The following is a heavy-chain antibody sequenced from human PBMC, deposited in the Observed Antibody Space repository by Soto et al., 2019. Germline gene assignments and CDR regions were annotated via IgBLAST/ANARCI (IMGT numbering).Heavy chain of an antibody. D-gene: IGHD2-8*01. CDR1: GFAFSRYS. CDR3: AKAHFTGNGVLDDSDI. CDR2: IGTADI. V-gene: IGHV3-23*01. J-gene: IGHJ3*02. Sequence: GGSLRLSCAATGFAFSRYSMSWVRQAPGKGLEWVSFIGTADIYYADSVKGRFTISRDNSKNMVFLQMNILRADDTAVYYCAKAHFTGNGVLDDSDIRGQASMQTVSS.